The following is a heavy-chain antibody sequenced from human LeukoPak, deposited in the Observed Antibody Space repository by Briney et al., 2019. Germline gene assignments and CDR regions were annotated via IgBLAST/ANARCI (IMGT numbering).Heavy chain of an antibody. Sequence: GGSLRLSCAASGFTFSRYGMHWVRQAPGKGLEWVAVIWYDGSNKYYADSVKGRFTISRDNSKNTLYLQMNSLRAEDTAVYYCAKTPDYGDYVGDYWGQGTLVTVSS. CDR2: IWYDGSNK. CDR1: GFTFSRYG. CDR3: AKTPDYGDYVGDY. J-gene: IGHJ4*02. V-gene: IGHV3-33*06. D-gene: IGHD4-17*01.